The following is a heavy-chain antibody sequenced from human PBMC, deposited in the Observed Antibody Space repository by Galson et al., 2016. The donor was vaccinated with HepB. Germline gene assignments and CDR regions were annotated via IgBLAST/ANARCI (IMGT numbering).Heavy chain of an antibody. D-gene: IGHD4-17*01. Sequence: SLRLSCAASGFTVSSNYMSWVRQAPGKGLEWVSVIYSGGSTYYADSVKGRFTISRDNSKNTLYLQMNSLRAEGTAVYYCARGNYGAPFDYWGQGTLVTVSS. CDR1: GFTVSSNY. CDR2: IYSGGST. V-gene: IGHV3-53*01. CDR3: ARGNYGAPFDY. J-gene: IGHJ4*02.